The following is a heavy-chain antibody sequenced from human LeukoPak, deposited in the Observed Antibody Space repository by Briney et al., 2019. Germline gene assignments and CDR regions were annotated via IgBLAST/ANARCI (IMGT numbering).Heavy chain of an antibody. D-gene: IGHD3-10*01. CDR3: ARARWYYYGSGSSLGVDY. CDR1: GLTFSSYA. V-gene: IGHV3-30-3*01. J-gene: IGHJ4*02. Sequence: GGSLRLSCAASGLTFSSYAMHWVRQAPGKGLEWVAVISYDGSNKYYADSVKGRFTISRDNSKNTLYLQMNSLRAEDTAVYYCARARWYYYGSGSSLGVDYWGQGTLVTVSS. CDR2: ISYDGSNK.